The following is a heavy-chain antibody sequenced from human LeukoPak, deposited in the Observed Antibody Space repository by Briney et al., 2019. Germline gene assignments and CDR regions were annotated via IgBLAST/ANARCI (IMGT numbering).Heavy chain of an antibody. CDR1: GFTFSRYS. Sequence: GGSLRLSCAASGFTFSRYSMNWVRQAPGKGLEWVSCISSSSSYIYYANSVKGRFTISRDNSKNSLYLQMNSLRAEDTAVYYCVRDYENLTGSKTRFHYWGQGTLVTVSS. CDR3: VRDYENLTGSKTRFHY. CDR2: ISSSSSYI. D-gene: IGHD3-9*01. V-gene: IGHV3-21*01. J-gene: IGHJ4*02.